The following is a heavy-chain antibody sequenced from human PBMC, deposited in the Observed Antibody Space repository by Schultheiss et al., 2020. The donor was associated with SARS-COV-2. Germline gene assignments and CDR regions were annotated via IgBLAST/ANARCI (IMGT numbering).Heavy chain of an antibody. CDR1: GYSISSSNW. Sequence: GTLSLTCAVSGYSISSSNWWSWVRQPPGKGLEWIGEIYHSGSTNYNPSLKSRVTISVDKSKNQFSLKLSSVTAADTAVYYCANLGVSYSSGWENDSWGQGTLVTVSS. J-gene: IGHJ5*01. CDR2: IYHSGST. CDR3: ANLGVSYSSGWENDS. V-gene: IGHV4-4*02. D-gene: IGHD6-19*01.